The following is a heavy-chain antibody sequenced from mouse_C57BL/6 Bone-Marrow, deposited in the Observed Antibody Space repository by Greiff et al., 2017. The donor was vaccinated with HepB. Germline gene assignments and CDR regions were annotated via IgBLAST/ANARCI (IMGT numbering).Heavy chain of an antibody. Sequence: EVQLVESGPELVKPGASVKISCKASGYSFTGYYMNWVKQSPEKSLEWIGEINPSTGGTTYNQKFKAKATLTVDKSSSSAYMQLKSLTSEDSAVYYCASLFDYWGQGTTLTVSS. CDR3: ASLFDY. V-gene: IGHV1-42*01. J-gene: IGHJ2*01. CDR2: INPSTGGT. CDR1: GYSFTGYY.